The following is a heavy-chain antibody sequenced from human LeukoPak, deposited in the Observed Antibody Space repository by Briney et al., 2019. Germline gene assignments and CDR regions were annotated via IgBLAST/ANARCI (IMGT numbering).Heavy chain of an antibody. CDR3: ARGLFIVVVPAASRWFDP. CDR1: GGSITSTNW. D-gene: IGHD2-2*01. Sequence: PSETLSLTCAVSGGSITSTNWCSWGRQPPRGGVECIGEDSLSGLTNYNPTLNSTVIMALDTSKNPLSLNLTSVTASDTAVYYCARGLFIVVVPAASRWFDPWGQGTLVTVSS. CDR2: DSLSGLT. J-gene: IGHJ5*02. V-gene: IGHV4-4*02.